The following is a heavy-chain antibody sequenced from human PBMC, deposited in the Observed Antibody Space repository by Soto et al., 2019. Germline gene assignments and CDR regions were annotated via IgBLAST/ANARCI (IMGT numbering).Heavy chain of an antibody. CDR2: INQDGSVK. V-gene: IGHV3-7*01. CDR3: VRFTFVDISDQGY. J-gene: IGHJ4*02. D-gene: IGHD3-22*01. CDR1: GFTFRTYW. Sequence: LRLSCAASGFTFRTYWMNWVRQAPGKGLEWVAKINQDGSVKYYVDSVRGRFTISRDNAKSSLFLQMNSLRAEDTALYYCVRFTFVDISDQGYWGQGTLVPVS.